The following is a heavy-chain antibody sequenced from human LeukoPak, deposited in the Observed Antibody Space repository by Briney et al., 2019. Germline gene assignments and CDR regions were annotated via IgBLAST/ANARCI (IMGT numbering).Heavy chain of an antibody. Sequence: GASVKVSCKASGYTFTSYDINWVRQATGQGLEWMGWMNPNSGYTGYAQKFQGRVTMTRNTSITTAYMELSSLRSADTAVYYCARRQYNWNDDGNIDYWGQGTLVTVSS. CDR1: GYTFTSYD. D-gene: IGHD1-20*01. J-gene: IGHJ4*02. V-gene: IGHV1-8*01. CDR3: ARRQYNWNDDGNIDY. CDR2: MNPNSGYT.